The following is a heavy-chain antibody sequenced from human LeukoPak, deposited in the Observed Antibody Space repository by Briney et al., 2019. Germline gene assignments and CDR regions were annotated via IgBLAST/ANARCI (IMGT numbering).Heavy chain of an antibody. CDR1: GFTFSSYS. D-gene: IGHD6-13*01. V-gene: IGHV3-21*01. Sequence: GGSLRLSCAASGFTFSSYSMNWVRQAPGKGLEWVSPISSSSSYIYYADSVKGRFTISRDNAKNSLYLQMNSLRAEDTAVYYCARDAAAAGTPDAFDIWGQGTMVTVSS. CDR3: ARDAAAAGTPDAFDI. J-gene: IGHJ3*02. CDR2: ISSSSSYI.